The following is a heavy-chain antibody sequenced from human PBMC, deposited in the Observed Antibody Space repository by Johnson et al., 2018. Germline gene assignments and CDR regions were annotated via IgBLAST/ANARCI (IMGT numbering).Heavy chain of an antibody. CDR2: ISFSGTT. CDR1: GFTFSNYA. J-gene: IGHJ1*01. Sequence: VQSGRSLRLSCAASGFTFSNYAMTWVRQAPGKGLEWVSAISFSGTTKYADSVKGRFTISRDSSRDTLYLQMNSLRAEDTAVYYCAKDPHDSSWYRYFQHWGQGTLVTVSS. D-gene: IGHD6-13*01. CDR3: AKDPHDSSWYRYFQH. V-gene: IGHV3-23*01.